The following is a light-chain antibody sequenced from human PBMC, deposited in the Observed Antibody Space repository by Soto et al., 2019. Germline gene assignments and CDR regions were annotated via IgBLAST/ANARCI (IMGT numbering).Light chain of an antibody. CDR1: SSDIGSYNY. CDR2: DVN. V-gene: IGLV2-14*03. J-gene: IGLJ7*01. Sequence: QSALTQPASVSGSPGQSITISCTGTSSDIGSYNYVSWYQQHPGKAPKLIIYDVNNRPSGVSNRFSGSKSGYTASLTISGLQAEDEADYYCSSYTNIKTWVFGGGTQLTVL. CDR3: SSYTNIKTWV.